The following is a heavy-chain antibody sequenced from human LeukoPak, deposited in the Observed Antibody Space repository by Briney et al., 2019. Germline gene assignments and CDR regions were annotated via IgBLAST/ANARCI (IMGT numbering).Heavy chain of an antibody. D-gene: IGHD6-13*01. CDR1: GYTFTSYY. Sequence: ASVKVSCKASGYTFTSYYMHWVRQAPGQGLEWMGWINPNSGGTNYAQKFQGRVTMTRDTSISTAYMELSRLRSDDTAVYYCARDDSKDGYSSSWYAGWGQGTLVTVSS. V-gene: IGHV1-2*02. CDR2: INPNSGGT. J-gene: IGHJ4*02. CDR3: ARDDSKDGYSSSWYAG.